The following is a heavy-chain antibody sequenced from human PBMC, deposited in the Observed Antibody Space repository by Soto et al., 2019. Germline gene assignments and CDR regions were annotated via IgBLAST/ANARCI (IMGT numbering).Heavy chain of an antibody. CDR2: IYYSGST. V-gene: IGHV4-59*01. Sequence: SETLSLTCTVSGGSISSYYWSWIRQPPGKGLEWIGYIYYSGSTNYNPSLKSRVTISVDTSKNQFSLKLSSVTAADTAVYYCAREIRYSGYPDIYFDYWGQGTLVTVSS. D-gene: IGHD5-12*01. J-gene: IGHJ4*02. CDR3: AREIRYSGYPDIYFDY. CDR1: GGSISSYY.